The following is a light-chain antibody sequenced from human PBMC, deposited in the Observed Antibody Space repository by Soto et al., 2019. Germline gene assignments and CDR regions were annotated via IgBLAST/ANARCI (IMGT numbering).Light chain of an antibody. CDR1: QSISSW. CDR3: QQYNSFWT. V-gene: IGKV1-5*01. Sequence: DSRLTQSPPTLSASVGPGLPIXCPARQSISSWLAWYQQKPGKAPKLLIYDGSSWESGVPSRFSGSGSGTEFTLTISRLQPDDFATYYWQQYNSFWTFGQGTRV. J-gene: IGKJ1*01. CDR2: DGS.